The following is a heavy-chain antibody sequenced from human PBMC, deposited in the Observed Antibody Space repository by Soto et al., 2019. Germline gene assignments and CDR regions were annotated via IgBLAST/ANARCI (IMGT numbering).Heavy chain of an antibody. J-gene: IGHJ6*02. Sequence: LKISCKGSGYSFTSYWIGWVRQMPGKGLEWMGIIYPGDSDTRYSPSFQGQVTISADKSISTAYLQWSSLKASDTAMYYCARRIAAADYYYGMDVWGQGTTVTVSS. D-gene: IGHD6-13*01. CDR3: ARRIAAADYYYGMDV. V-gene: IGHV5-51*01. CDR1: GYSFTSYW. CDR2: IYPGDSDT.